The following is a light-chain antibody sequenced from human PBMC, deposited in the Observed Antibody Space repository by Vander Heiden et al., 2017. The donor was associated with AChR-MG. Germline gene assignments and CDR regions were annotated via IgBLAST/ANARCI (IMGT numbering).Light chain of an antibody. V-gene: IGKV2-29*02. CDR1: QSLLHSDGKTY. CDR2: EVS. CDR3: MQGQGT. Sequence: DIVMTQPPLSLSVTPGQPASISCKSSQSLLHSDGKTYLYWYLQKPGQSPQLLIYEVSSRVSGVPDRFSGSGSGTDFTLKISRVEAEDVGVYYCMQGQGTFGQGTKVEIK. J-gene: IGKJ1*01.